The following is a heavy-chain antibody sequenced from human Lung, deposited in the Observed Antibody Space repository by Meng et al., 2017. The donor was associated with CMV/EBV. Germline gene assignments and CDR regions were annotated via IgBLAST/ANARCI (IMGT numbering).Heavy chain of an antibody. J-gene: IGHJ3*02. CDR2: INHNGST. CDR3: ARLRFLEWLPLDAFDI. D-gene: IGHD3-3*01. CDR1: GGSFSGYY. Sequence: LXCAVYGGSFSGYYWSWIRQPPGKGLEWIGEINHNGSTNYNPSLMSRVTISVDTSKNQFSLKLSSVTAADTAVYYCARLRFLEWLPLDAFDIWGQGTXVTVSS. V-gene: IGHV4-34*01.